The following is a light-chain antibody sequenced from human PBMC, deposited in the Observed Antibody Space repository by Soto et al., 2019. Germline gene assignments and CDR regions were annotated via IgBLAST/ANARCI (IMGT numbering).Light chain of an antibody. V-gene: IGLV2-14*01. Sequence: QSVLTQPASVSGSPGQSITISCTGTSSDVGGYNYVSWYQQHPGKAPQLMIYDVSNRPSGVSNRFAGYKSGNTASLTISRLQAEDEADYYCSSYTSSSAKVFGTGTKLTVL. J-gene: IGLJ1*01. CDR1: SSDVGGYNY. CDR2: DVS. CDR3: SSYTSSSAKV.